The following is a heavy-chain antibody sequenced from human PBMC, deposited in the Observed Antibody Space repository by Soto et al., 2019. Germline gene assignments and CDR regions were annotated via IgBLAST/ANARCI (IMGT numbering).Heavy chain of an antibody. CDR2: IIPILGIA. CDR3: ARDLIAAYSGCGMDV. Sequence: QVPLVQSGAEVKKPGSSVKVSCKASGGTFSSYTISWVRQAPGQGLEWMGRIIPILGIANYAQKFQGRVTITADKSTSTAYMELSSLRSEDTAVYYCARDLIAAYSGCGMDVWGQGTTVTVSS. V-gene: IGHV1-69*08. J-gene: IGHJ6*02. D-gene: IGHD5-12*01. CDR1: GGTFSSYT.